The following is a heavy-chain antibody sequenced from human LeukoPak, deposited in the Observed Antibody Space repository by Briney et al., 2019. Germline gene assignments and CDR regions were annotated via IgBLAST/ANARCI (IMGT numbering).Heavy chain of an antibody. CDR1: GGSFSGYF. Sequence: PSETLSLTCAVYGGSFSGYFWGWIRQPPGKGLEWIGSIYHIGNTYQNPSLKSRVTISRDTSKNQFSLKLTSVTAADTAVYYCARSPRWFFDLWGRGTLVTVSS. CDR2: IYHIGNT. J-gene: IGHJ2*01. V-gene: IGHV4-38-2*01. CDR3: ARSPRWFFDL.